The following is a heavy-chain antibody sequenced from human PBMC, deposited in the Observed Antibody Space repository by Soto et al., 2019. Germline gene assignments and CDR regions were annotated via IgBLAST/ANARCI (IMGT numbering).Heavy chain of an antibody. CDR3: ARVGSYCSGGSCPHYYGMDV. CDR2: IIPIFGTA. J-gene: IGHJ6*02. V-gene: IGHV1-69*06. CDR1: GGTFSSYA. Sequence: QVQLVQSGAEVQKPGSSVKVSCKASGGTFSSYAISWVRQAPGQGLEWMGGIIPIFGTANYAQKFQGRVTITADKSTSTAYMELSSLRSEDTAVYYCARVGSYCSGGSCPHYYGMDVWGQGTTVTVSS. D-gene: IGHD2-15*01.